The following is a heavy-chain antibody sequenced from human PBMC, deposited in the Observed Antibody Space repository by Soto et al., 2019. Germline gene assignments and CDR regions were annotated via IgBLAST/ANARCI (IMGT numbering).Heavy chain of an antibody. Sequence: GGSLRLSCAASGFTFSSYWMHWVRQAPGKGLVWVSRINSDGSSTSYADSVKGRFTISRDNAKNTLYLQMNSLRAEDTAVYYCARALLHHSSSSAFDIWGQGTMVTVSS. CDR3: ARALLHHSSSSAFDI. CDR1: GFTFSSYW. J-gene: IGHJ3*02. D-gene: IGHD6-6*01. CDR2: INSDGSST. V-gene: IGHV3-74*01.